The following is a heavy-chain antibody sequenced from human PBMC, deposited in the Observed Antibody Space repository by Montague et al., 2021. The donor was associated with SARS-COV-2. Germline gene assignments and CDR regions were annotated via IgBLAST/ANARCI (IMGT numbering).Heavy chain of an antibody. Sequence: SETLSLTCTVSGGSISSYYWSWIRQPPGKGLEWIGYIYCSGSTNYNPSLKSRVTISVDTSKNQFSLKLSSVTAADTAVYYCARQYYDSSGEDAFDIWGQGTMATVSS. V-gene: IGHV4-59*08. D-gene: IGHD3-22*01. CDR3: ARQYYDSSGEDAFDI. CDR2: IYCSGST. J-gene: IGHJ3*02. CDR1: GGSISSYY.